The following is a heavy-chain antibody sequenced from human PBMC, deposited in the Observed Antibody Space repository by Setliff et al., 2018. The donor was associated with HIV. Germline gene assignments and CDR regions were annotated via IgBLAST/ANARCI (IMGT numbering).Heavy chain of an antibody. D-gene: IGHD4-4*01. V-gene: IGHV4-39*07. CDR2: IYYRGAT. CDR1: GGSISNSDFY. J-gene: IGHJ3*01. CDR3: ARVVETTYISGFGAFDV. Sequence: SETLSLTCTVSGGSISNSDFYWGWIRQSPGKGLEWIGSIYYRGATYYNPSLKSRVTISVDTSKNQFSLKLSSVTAADTGVYYCARVVETTYISGFGAFDVWGQGKVVTVSS.